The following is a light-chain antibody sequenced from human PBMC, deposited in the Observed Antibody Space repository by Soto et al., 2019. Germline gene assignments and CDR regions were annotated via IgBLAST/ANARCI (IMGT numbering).Light chain of an antibody. V-gene: IGKV3-15*01. CDR3: QSYNDWPFA. CDR1: ESLFGF. J-gene: IGKJ2*01. Sequence: DIVLTQSPATLSVSPEDRVTLSCRASESLFGFLAWYQQKPGQAPRLLMYGVSTRATGIPARFSGGGSATDFTLTISSLQSEDSAFYFCQSYNDWPFASGLGTRLEI. CDR2: GVS.